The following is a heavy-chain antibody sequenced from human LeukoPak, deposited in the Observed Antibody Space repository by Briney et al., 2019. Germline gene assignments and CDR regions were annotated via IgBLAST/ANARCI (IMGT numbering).Heavy chain of an antibody. CDR3: ARGRPYAPWARDYYGMDV. Sequence: SETLSLTCAVYGGSFSGYYWSWIRQPPGKGLEWIGEINHSGSTNYNPSLKSRVTISVDTSKNQFSLKLSSVTAADTAVYYCARGRPYAPWARDYYGMDVWGQGTTVTVSS. CDR1: GGSFSGYY. D-gene: IGHD1-26*01. CDR2: INHSGST. J-gene: IGHJ6*02. V-gene: IGHV4-34*01.